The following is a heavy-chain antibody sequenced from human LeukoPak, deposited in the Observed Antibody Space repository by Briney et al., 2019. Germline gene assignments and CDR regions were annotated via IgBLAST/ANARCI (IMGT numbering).Heavy chain of an antibody. V-gene: IGHV3-30*18. CDR1: GFTFSSYG. J-gene: IGHJ4*02. Sequence: PGGSLRLSCAASGFTFSSYGMHWVRQAPGKGLEWVAVISYDGSNKYYADSVKGRFTISRDNSKNTLYLQMNSLRAEDTAVYYCAKAHPRYYYDSSGYPDYWGQGTLVTVSS. CDR3: AKAHPRYYYDSSGYPDY. D-gene: IGHD3-22*01. CDR2: ISYDGSNK.